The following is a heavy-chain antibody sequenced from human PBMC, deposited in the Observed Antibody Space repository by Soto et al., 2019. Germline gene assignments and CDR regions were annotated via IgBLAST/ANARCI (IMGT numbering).Heavy chain of an antibody. D-gene: IGHD2-21*01. CDR1: GGSISSGGYY. CDR3: ARNHIRRVTDY. V-gene: IGHV4-31*03. Sequence: SETLSLTCTVSGGSISSGGYYWSWIRQHPGKGLEWIGYIYYSGSTYYNPSLKSRVTISVDTSKNQFSLKLSSVTAADTAVYYCARNHIRRVTDYWGQGTQVTVSS. J-gene: IGHJ4*02. CDR2: IYYSGST.